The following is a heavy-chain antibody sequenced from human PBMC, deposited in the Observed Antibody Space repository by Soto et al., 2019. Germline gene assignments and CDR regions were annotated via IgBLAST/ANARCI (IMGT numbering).Heavy chain of an antibody. V-gene: IGHV4-59*02. CDR1: SAPVSSYY. J-gene: IGHJ6*02. D-gene: IGHD6-13*01. CDR3: ARDQGSSWPYYYYGMDV. CDR2: IYYSGSA. Sequence: SETLSLTCTVSSAPVSSYYWSWIRQPPGMGLEWIGYIYYSGSANYNPSLKSRVTISVDTSKNQFSLKLSSVTAADTAVYYCARDQGSSWPYYYYGMDVWGQGTTVTVSS.